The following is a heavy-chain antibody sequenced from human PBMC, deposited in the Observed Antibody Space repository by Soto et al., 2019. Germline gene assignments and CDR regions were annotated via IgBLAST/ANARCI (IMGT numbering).Heavy chain of an antibody. CDR1: GYSFTGNS. CDR3: VIHGGGDVY. J-gene: IGHJ4*02. CDR2: INPNKGGT. Sequence: ASVKVSCQGSGYSFTGNSIHWVRQAPGQGLEGMGWINPNKGGTNYAERFGGGVTMTRGTAVSTAYMDMNRLKFYDWAVYYFVIHGGGDVYWGRGPLDTVSS. V-gene: IGHV1-2*02. D-gene: IGHD2-21*02.